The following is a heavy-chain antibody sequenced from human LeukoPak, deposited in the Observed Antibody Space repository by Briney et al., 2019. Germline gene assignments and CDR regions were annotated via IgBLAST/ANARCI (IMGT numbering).Heavy chain of an antibody. CDR3: ARAPPPPHWSSTTCFKPFDY. CDR1: GYTFTSYD. J-gene: IGHJ4*02. D-gene: IGHD2-2*01. Sequence: AASVKVSCKPSGYTFTSYDINWVRQATGQGLEWMGWMNPNSGNTGYAQKFQGRVTITRDTSISTAYMELSSLRSDDTAVYYCARAPPPPHWSSTTCFKPFDYWGPGTLVTGSS. V-gene: IGHV1-8*03. CDR2: MNPNSGNT.